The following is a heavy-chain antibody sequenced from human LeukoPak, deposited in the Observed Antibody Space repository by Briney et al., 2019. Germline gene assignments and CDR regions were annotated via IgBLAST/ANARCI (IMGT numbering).Heavy chain of an antibody. CDR2: ISGSGGST. Sequence: GGSLRLPCAASGFIFSSYAMSWVRQAPGKGLEWVSAISGSGGSTYYADSVKGRFTISRDNSKNTLYLQMNSLRAEDTAVYYCAKSSLFGVVIIHPYYYYGMDVWGQGTTVTVSS. V-gene: IGHV3-23*01. CDR3: AKSSLFGVVIIHPYYYYGMDV. D-gene: IGHD3-3*01. CDR1: GFIFSSYA. J-gene: IGHJ6*02.